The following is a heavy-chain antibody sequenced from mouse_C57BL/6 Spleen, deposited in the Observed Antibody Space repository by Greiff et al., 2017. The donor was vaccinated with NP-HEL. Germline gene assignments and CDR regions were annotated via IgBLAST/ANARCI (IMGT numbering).Heavy chain of an antibody. V-gene: IGHV5-4*01. J-gene: IGHJ2*01. D-gene: IGHD1-1*01. CDR3: GREGGSSAGDYFDY. Sequence: EVKLVESGGGLVKPGGSLKLSCAASGFTFSSYAMSWVRQTPEKRLEWVATISDGGSYTYYPDNVKGRFTISRDNAKNNLYLQMSHLKSEETAMYDCGREGGSSAGDYFDYWGQGTTLTVSS. CDR1: GFTFSSYA. CDR2: ISDGGSYT.